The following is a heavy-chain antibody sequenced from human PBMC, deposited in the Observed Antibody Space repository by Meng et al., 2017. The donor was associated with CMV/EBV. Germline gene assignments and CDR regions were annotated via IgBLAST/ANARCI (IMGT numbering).Heavy chain of an antibody. CDR2: IYYSGST. CDR1: GGSISSSSYY. CDR3: ASLAGDY. Sequence: HLQWQGPGPGLVKPLETLSLTCTVSGGSISSSSYYWGWIRQPPGKGLEWIGSIYYSGSTYYNPSLKSRVTISVDTSKNQFSLKLSSVTAADTAVYYCASLAGDYWGQGTLVTVSS. J-gene: IGHJ4*02. V-gene: IGHV4-39*07. D-gene: IGHD3-10*01.